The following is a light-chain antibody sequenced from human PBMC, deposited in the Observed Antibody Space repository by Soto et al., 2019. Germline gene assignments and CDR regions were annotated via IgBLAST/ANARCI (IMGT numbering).Light chain of an antibody. V-gene: IGKV1-39*01. CDR1: QSISSY. J-gene: IGKJ1*01. Sequence: DIQMTQSPSSLSASVGDRVTITCRASQSISSYLNWYQQKPGKAPKLLIYAASSLQSGVPSRFSGSGSGTDFTLTISSLQPEDFATYYCQHSYITPPTFVQGTKV. CDR2: AAS. CDR3: QHSYITPPT.